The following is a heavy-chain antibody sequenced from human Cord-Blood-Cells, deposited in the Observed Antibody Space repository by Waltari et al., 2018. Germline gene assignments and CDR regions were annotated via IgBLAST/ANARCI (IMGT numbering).Heavy chain of an antibody. CDR2: IYYSGST. D-gene: IGHD5-12*01. V-gene: IGHV4-31*03. Sequence: QVQLQESGPGLVKPSQTLSLTCTVSGASIRSGGYYWSWIRQHPGKGLEWIGYIYYSGSTYYNPSLKSRVTISVDTSKNQFSLKLSSVTAADTAVYYCARARRDGYNPFDYWGQGTLVTVSS. CDR3: ARARRDGYNPFDY. CDR1: GASIRSGGYY. J-gene: IGHJ4*02.